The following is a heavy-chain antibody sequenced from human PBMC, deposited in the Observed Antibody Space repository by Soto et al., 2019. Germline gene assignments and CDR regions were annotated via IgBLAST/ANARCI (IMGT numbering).Heavy chain of an antibody. Sequence: PGGSLRLSCAASGFTFSSYSMSWVRQAPGKGLEWVSYISSGSTTIYYADSVKGRFTISRDNAKNSLYLQMNSLRDEDTAVYYCAGVRNGLDVWGQGTTVTVSS. CDR2: ISSGSTTI. D-gene: IGHD3-10*01. CDR3: AGVRNGLDV. V-gene: IGHV3-48*02. J-gene: IGHJ6*02. CDR1: GFTFSSYS.